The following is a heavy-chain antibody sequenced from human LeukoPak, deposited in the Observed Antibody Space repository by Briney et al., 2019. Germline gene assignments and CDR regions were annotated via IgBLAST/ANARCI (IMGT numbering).Heavy chain of an antibody. Sequence: PGGSLRLSCVASGFTFGKYWMSWVRQAPGKGLEWVANIKLDGSEKNYVDSVKGRFTISRDNTKNSLYLQMNSLRAEDTAVYYCARDNRIAAAGSYYYYGMDVWGQGTTVTVSS. CDR2: IKLDGSEK. D-gene: IGHD6-13*01. J-gene: IGHJ6*02. V-gene: IGHV3-7*03. CDR3: ARDNRIAAAGSYYYYGMDV. CDR1: GFTFGKYW.